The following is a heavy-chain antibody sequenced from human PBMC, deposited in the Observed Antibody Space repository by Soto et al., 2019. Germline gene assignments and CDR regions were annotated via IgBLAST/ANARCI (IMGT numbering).Heavy chain of an antibody. V-gene: IGHV1-69*06. CDR2: IIPIFGTA. D-gene: IGHD2-2*02. CDR3: AREVVGVVVPAAIVDWFDP. Sequence: GASVKVSCKASGGTFSSYAISWVRQAPGQGLEWMGGIIPIFGTANYAQKFQGRVTITADKSTSTAYMELSSLRSEHTAVYYCAREVVGVVVPAAIVDWFDPWGQGTLVTASS. J-gene: IGHJ5*02. CDR1: GGTFSSYA.